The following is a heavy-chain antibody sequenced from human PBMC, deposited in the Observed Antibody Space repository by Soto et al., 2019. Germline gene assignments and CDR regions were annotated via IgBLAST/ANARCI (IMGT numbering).Heavy chain of an antibody. D-gene: IGHD2-2*01. V-gene: IGHV1-46*01. CDR1: GYTFISYY. J-gene: IGHJ5*02. Sequence: ASVKVSCKASGYTFISYYMYWVRQAPGQGLEWMGIINPRGGDTRYAQKFQGRVTVTGDTSTSTVSMELSSLRSDDTAVYYCARGSPSSSRLGWLDPWGQGTLVTVSS. CDR2: INPRGGDT. CDR3: ARGSPSSSRLGWLDP.